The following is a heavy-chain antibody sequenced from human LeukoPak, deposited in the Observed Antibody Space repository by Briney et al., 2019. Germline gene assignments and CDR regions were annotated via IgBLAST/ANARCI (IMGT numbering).Heavy chain of an antibody. CDR2: ISSSGSTI. J-gene: IGHJ3*02. D-gene: IGHD3-22*01. CDR3: ARERGYYYDSSGYPGPLDVFDI. CDR1: GFTFSDYY. V-gene: IGHV3-11*04. Sequence: PGGSLRLSCAASGFTFSDYYMSWIRQAPGKGLEWVSYISSSGSTIYYADSVKGRFTISRDNAKNSLYLQMNSLRAEDTAVYYCARERGYYYDSSGYPGPLDVFDIWGQGTMVTVSS.